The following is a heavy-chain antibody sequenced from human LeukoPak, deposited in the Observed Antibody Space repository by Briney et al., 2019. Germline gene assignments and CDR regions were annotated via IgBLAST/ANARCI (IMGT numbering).Heavy chain of an antibody. Sequence: GGSLRLSCAASGFTFSSYAMPWVRQAPGKGLEYVSAISSNGGSTYYANSVKGRFTISRDDSKNTLYLQMGSLRAEDMAVYYCAKDWSSDYVTDYWGQGTLVTVSS. CDR3: AKDWSSDYVTDY. V-gene: IGHV3-64*01. D-gene: IGHD3-16*01. CDR2: ISSNGGST. J-gene: IGHJ4*02. CDR1: GFTFSSYA.